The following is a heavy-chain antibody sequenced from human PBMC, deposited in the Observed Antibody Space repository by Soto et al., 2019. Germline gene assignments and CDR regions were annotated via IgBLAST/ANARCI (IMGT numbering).Heavy chain of an antibody. J-gene: IGHJ4*02. CDR2: ISLGGGST. D-gene: IGHD2-15*01. CDR1: GFTFSRFD. Sequence: SXESLRLSCAASGFTFSRFDMTWVRQAPGKGLQWVAGISLGGGSTYYTDSVKGRFTISRDNSENTLYLQMNSLRGEDTAVYYCAKTVSIAVVAAPNFDSWGQGTLVTVS. V-gene: IGHV3-23*01. CDR3: AKTVSIAVVAAPNFDS.